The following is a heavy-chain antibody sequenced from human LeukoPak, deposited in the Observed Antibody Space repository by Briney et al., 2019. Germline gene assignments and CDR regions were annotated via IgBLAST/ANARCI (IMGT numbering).Heavy chain of an antibody. CDR1: GFTFSSYS. CDR3: ARVKHIVVVTAITSDY. Sequence: PGRSLRLSCAASGFTFSSYSMNWVRQAPGKGLEWVSSISSSSSYIYYADSVKGRFTISRDNAKNSLYLQMNSLRAEDTAVYYCARVKHIVVVTAITSDYWGQGTLVTVSS. J-gene: IGHJ4*02. V-gene: IGHV3-21*01. CDR2: ISSSSSYI. D-gene: IGHD2-21*02.